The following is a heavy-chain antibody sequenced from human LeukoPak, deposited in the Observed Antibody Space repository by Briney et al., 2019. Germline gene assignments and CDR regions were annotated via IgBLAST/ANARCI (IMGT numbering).Heavy chain of an antibody. Sequence: GESLKISCKGSGYSFTSYWIGWVRQMPGKGLEWMGIIYPGDSDTRYSPSFQGQVTISADKSISTAYLQWSSLKASDTAMYYCARQFYYDSSGSYYFDYWGQGTLVTVSS. CDR3: ARQFYYDSSGSYYFDY. CDR2: IYPGDSDT. D-gene: IGHD3-22*01. V-gene: IGHV5-51*01. J-gene: IGHJ4*02. CDR1: GYSFTSYW.